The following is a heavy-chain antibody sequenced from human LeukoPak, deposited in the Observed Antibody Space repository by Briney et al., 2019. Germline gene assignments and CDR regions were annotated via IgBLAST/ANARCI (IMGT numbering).Heavy chain of an antibody. V-gene: IGHV1-69*05. CDR2: IIPIFGTA. Sequence: ASVKVSCKASGGTFSSYAISWVRQAPGQGLEWMGGIIPIFGTANYAQKFQGRVTITTDESTSTAYMELSSLSSEDTAVYYCAGYGPPLDYYFDYWGQGTLVTVSS. J-gene: IGHJ4*02. CDR1: GGTFSSYA. CDR3: AGYGPPLDYYFDY. D-gene: IGHD3-10*01.